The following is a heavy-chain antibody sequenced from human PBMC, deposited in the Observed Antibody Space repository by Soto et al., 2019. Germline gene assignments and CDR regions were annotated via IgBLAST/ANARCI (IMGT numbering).Heavy chain of an antibody. J-gene: IGHJ4*02. CDR1: GFTFTRYS. V-gene: IGHV3-21*06. CDR2: ISSTTNYI. CDR3: ARESEDLTSTFDY. Sequence: GGSLRLSCAASGFTFTRYSLNWVRQAPGKGLEWVSSISSTTNYIYYGDSMKGRFTISRDNAKNSLYLEMNSLRAEDTAVYYCARESEDLTSTFDYWGEGTPVTVSS.